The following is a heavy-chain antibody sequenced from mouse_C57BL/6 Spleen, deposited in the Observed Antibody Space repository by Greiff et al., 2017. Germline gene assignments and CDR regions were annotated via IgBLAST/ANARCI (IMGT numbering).Heavy chain of an antibody. CDR1: GYTFTSYW. CDR3: ANKAMDY. CDR2: IDPSDSYT. V-gene: IGHV1-50*01. Sequence: VKLQQPGAELVKPGASVKLSCKASGYTFTSYWMQWVKQRPGQGLEWIGEIDPSDSYTNYNQKFKGKATLTVDTSSSTAYMQLSSLTSEDSAVYYCANKAMDYWGQGTSVTVSS. J-gene: IGHJ4*01.